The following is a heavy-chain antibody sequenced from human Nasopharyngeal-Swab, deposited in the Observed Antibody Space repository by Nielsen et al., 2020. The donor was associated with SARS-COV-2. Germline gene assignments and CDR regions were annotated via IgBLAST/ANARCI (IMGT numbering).Heavy chain of an antibody. J-gene: IGHJ4*02. CDR3: TRYCSTTSCPRGLDY. V-gene: IGHV3-7*01. Sequence: GESLKISCAASGFTFSSYWMSWVRQAPGKGLEWVAHIKQGGTQQYYVDSVKGRFTISRDNAKNSLYLQMNSLRADDTAVYYCTRYCSTTSCPRGLDYWGQGTLVTVSS. CDR2: IKQGGTQQ. CDR1: GFTFSSYW. D-gene: IGHD2-2*01.